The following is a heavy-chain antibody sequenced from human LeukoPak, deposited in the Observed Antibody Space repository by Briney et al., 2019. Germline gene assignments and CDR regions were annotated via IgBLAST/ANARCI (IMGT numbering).Heavy chain of an antibody. Sequence: GRSLRHSCAASGFTFSTYEMNWVRQAPGKGLEWASSISSSSSYIYYADSVKGRFTISRDNAKNSLYLQMNSLRAEDTAVYYCAGAYYVGYSYGRNHYWYFDLWGRGTLVTVSS. CDR3: AGAYYVGYSYGRNHYWYFDL. D-gene: IGHD5-18*01. J-gene: IGHJ2*01. CDR2: ISSSSSYI. CDR1: GFTFSTYE. V-gene: IGHV3-21*01.